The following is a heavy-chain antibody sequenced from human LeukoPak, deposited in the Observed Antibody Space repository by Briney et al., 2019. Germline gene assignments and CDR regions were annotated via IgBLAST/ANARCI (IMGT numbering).Heavy chain of an antibody. Sequence: GGSLRLSCAASGFTFSSYYMRWVRQAPGKGLEWVADICYDGSNKYYADSVKGRFTISRDNSKNTLYLQMNSLRAEDTAVYYCAKDELVEWELPKLYYFDYWGQGTLVTVSS. V-gene: IGHV3-33*03. J-gene: IGHJ4*02. CDR2: ICYDGSNK. D-gene: IGHD1-26*01. CDR1: GFTFSSYY. CDR3: AKDELVEWELPKLYYFDY.